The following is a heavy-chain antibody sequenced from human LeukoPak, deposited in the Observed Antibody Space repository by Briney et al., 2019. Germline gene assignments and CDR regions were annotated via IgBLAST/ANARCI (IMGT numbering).Heavy chain of an antibody. CDR2: INHSGST. Sequence: TSETLSLTCAVYGGSFSGYYWSWIRQPPGEGLEWIGEINHSGSTNYNPSLKSRVTISVDTSKNQFSLKLSSVTAADTAVYYCASRIAAAGDPFDYWGQGTLVTVSS. CDR3: ASRIAAAGDPFDY. J-gene: IGHJ4*02. CDR1: GGSFSGYY. V-gene: IGHV4-34*01. D-gene: IGHD6-13*01.